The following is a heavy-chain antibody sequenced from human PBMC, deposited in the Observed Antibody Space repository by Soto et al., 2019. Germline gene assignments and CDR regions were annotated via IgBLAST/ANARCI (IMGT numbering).Heavy chain of an antibody. Sequence: QVQLQESGPRLVKPSGTLYLTCAVSGGSISSNNWWTWVRLPPGKGLEWIGEIYHSGSTHYNPSLKSRVTISVDKSNHQFPLTLNALPPADTAVYFCAIAPMTVVRTPHSYFGLNVWGQGTTVTVSS. CDR2: IYHSGST. D-gene: IGHD3-22*01. CDR1: GGSISSNNW. J-gene: IGHJ6*02. V-gene: IGHV4-4*02. CDR3: AIAPMTVVRTPHSYFGLNV.